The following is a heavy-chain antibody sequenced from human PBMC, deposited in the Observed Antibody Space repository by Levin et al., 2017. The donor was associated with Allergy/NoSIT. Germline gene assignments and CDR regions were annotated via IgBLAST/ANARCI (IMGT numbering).Heavy chain of an antibody. D-gene: IGHD3-10*01. CDR3: ATYGSGSYFDYYFDH. Sequence: GESLKISCEGSGYNFNSYWNGWVRQKPGKGLEWVAFMYPGDSEPKYSPSFQGRVTISADKSTRTAYMQWSSLKASDTAMYYCATYGSGSYFDYYFDHWGQGTLVTVSS. V-gene: IGHV5-51*01. J-gene: IGHJ4*02. CDR1: GYNFNSYW. CDR2: MYPGDSEP.